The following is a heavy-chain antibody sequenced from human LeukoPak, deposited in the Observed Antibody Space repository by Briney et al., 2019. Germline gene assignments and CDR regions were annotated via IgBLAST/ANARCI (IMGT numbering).Heavy chain of an antibody. J-gene: IGHJ4*02. Sequence: PSETLPLTCAVYGGSFSGYYWSWIRQPPGKGLEWIGEINHSGSTNYNPSLKSRVTISVDTSKNQFSLKLSSVTAADTAVYYCARAPYCSSTSCYKGYGEFDYWGQGTLVTVSS. CDR3: ARAPYCSSTSCYKGYGEFDY. V-gene: IGHV4-34*01. D-gene: IGHD2-2*02. CDR2: INHSGST. CDR1: GGSFSGYY.